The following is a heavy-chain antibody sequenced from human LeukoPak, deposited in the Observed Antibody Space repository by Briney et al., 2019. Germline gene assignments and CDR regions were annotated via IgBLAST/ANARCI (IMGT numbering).Heavy chain of an antibody. V-gene: IGHV1-2*02. CDR1: GYTFTGYY. D-gene: IGHD5-18*01. CDR2: INPNSGGT. Sequence: ASVKVSCKASGYTFTGYYMHWARQAPGQGLEWIASINPNSGGTNYAQKFQGRVTMTRDTSISTAYMELSRLRSDDTAVYYCARASGYGYGYSVNPFDYWGQGTLVTVSS. J-gene: IGHJ4*02. CDR3: ARASGYGYGYSVNPFDY.